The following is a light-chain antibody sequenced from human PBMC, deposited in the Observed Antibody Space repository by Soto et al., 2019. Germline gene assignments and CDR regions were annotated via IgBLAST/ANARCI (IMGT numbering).Light chain of an antibody. Sequence: IVWTQSPGTLPLSPGERATLFSRANQSLTSTFLAWYQQKPVQAPRLLISRASSSATDMPDRFSGSGSGTDFTLSISRLGVEDFAVYYCQQYGSSPRTVGGGTK. CDR1: QSLTSTF. CDR2: RAS. J-gene: IGKJ4*02. V-gene: IGKV3-20*01. CDR3: QQYGSSPRT.